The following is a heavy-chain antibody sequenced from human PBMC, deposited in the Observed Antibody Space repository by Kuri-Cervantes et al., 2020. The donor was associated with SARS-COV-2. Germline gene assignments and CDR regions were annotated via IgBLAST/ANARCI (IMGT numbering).Heavy chain of an antibody. D-gene: IGHD2-2*01. V-gene: IGHV4-39*07. J-gene: IGHJ5*01. CDR1: GGSISSSSYY. Sequence: SETLSLTCTVSGGSISSSSYYWGWIRQPPGKGLEWIGSIYYSGSTNYNPSLKSRVTISVDTSKNQFSLKLSSVTAADTAVYYCARGHIVVVPAARNWFDPWGQGTQVNVSS. CDR3: ARGHIVVVPAARNWFDP. CDR2: IYYSGST.